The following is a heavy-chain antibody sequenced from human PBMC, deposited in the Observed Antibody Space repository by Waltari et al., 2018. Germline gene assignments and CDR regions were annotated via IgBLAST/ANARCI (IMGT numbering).Heavy chain of an antibody. CDR3: ARETYSSSWSSLNWYFDL. V-gene: IGHV4-4*07. D-gene: IGHD6-13*01. CDR2: IYTSGST. Sequence: QVQLQESGPGLVKPSETLSLPCTVSGGSISSYYWSWIRQPAGKGLEWIGRIYTSGSTNYNPSLKSRVTMSVDTSKNQFSLKLNSVTAADTAVYYCARETYSSSWSSLNWYFDLWGRGTLVTVSS. J-gene: IGHJ2*01. CDR1: GGSISSYY.